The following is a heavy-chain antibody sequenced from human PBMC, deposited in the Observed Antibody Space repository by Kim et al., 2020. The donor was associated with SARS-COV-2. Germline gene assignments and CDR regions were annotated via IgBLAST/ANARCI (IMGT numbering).Heavy chain of an antibody. CDR3: ARRSEFDY. Sequence: NGNTNYAQKLQGRVTMTTDTATSTAYMELRSLRSDDTAVYYCARRSEFDYWGQGTLVTVSS. D-gene: IGHD2-15*01. J-gene: IGHJ4*02. CDR2: NGNT. V-gene: IGHV1-18*01.